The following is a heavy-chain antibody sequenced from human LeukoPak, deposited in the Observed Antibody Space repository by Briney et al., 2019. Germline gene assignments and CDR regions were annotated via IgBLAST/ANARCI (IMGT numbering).Heavy chain of an antibody. CDR3: ARHSSLYYGSGSPQFWFDP. D-gene: IGHD3-10*01. J-gene: IGHJ5*02. Sequence: PSETLSLTCTVSGVSISSYYWSWIRQPPGKGLEGMGYIYYSGRTNYNPSLNSRVTISVATSKNQFSLKLSSWTAAATAVYYCARHSSLYYGSGSPQFWFDPWGQGTLVTVSS. CDR1: GVSISSYY. V-gene: IGHV4-59*08. CDR2: IYYSGRT.